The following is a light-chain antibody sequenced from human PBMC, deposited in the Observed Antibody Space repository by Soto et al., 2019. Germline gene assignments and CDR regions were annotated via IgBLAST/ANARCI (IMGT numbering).Light chain of an antibody. J-gene: IGLJ1*01. Sequence: QSALTQPASVAGSPGQSITISCSGNAVSYQLVSWYQQQPGKAPKLILYNFTRRPSGVSNRLSGFKSGTTASLKITGLQAEDEADYYCCSFVGVTNDVFGNGTKLTVL. CDR1: GNAVSYQL. V-gene: IGLV2-23*02. CDR3: CSFVGVTNDV. CDR2: NFT.